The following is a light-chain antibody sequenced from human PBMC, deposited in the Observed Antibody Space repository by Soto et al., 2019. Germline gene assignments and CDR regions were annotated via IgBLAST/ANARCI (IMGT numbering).Light chain of an antibody. CDR1: QSIGTW. CDR2: DAS. V-gene: IGKV1-5*01. J-gene: IGKJ1*01. Sequence: RSPAALSYAVVCRATITCRASQSIGTWLAWYQQKPGKAPKLLIYDASTLESGVPSRFSGSGSGTEFTLTISSLQPDDFATYYCQQYNQYALFGHGYRV. CDR3: QQYNQYAL.